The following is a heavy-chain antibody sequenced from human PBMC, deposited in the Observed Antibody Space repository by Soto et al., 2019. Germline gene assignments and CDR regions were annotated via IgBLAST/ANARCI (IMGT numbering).Heavy chain of an antibody. CDR3: ARMLSGYFGY. V-gene: IGHV1-8*01. D-gene: IGHD2-15*01. CDR1: GYAFDTYD. J-gene: IGHJ4*02. CDR2: MNPYSGNT. Sequence: ASVKVSCKASGYAFDTYDITWVRQATGQGLEWLGWMNPYSGNTGCAPKFQARITMTRDISIGTAYLELSNLRFDDTAVYYCARMLSGYFGYWGQGTQVTVSS.